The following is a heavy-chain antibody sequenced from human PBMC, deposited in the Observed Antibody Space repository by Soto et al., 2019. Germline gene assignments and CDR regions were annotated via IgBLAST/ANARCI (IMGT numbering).Heavy chain of an antibody. D-gene: IGHD3-3*01. V-gene: IGHV5-51*01. J-gene: IGHJ4*02. Sequence: GESLKISCKGSGYSFTSYWIGWVRQMPGKGLEWMGIIYPGDSDTRYSPSFQGQVTISADKSISTAYLQWSSLKASDTAMYYCARSYYDFWSGYYFDYWGQGTLVTVSS. CDR2: IYPGDSDT. CDR3: ARSYYDFWSGYYFDY. CDR1: GYSFTSYW.